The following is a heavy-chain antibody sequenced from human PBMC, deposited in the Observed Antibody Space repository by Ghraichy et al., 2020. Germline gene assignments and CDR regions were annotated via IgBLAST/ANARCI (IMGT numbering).Heavy chain of an antibody. J-gene: IGHJ5*02. CDR3: ARGETRLGYCSGGSCYSWFDP. CDR1: GGSISSYY. V-gene: IGHV4-59*01. Sequence: SCTVSGGSISSYYWSWIRQPPGKGLEWIGYIYYSGSTNYNPSLKSRVTISVDTSKNQFSLKLSSVTAADTAVYYCARGETRLGYCSGGSCYSWFDPWGQGTLVTVSS. D-gene: IGHD2-15*01. CDR2: IYYSGST.